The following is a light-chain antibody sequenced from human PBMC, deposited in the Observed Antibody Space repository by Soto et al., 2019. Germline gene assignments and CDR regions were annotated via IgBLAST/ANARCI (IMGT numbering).Light chain of an antibody. V-gene: IGLV2-8*01. J-gene: IGLJ1*01. CDR2: EVS. CDR3: SSPKV. Sequence: QSALTQPPSASGSPGQSVTLSCTGTSSDVGGYNYVSWYQQHPGKAPKLMIYEVSKRPSGVPDRFSGSKSGNTASLTVSGLQAEDEADYSCSSPKVFGTGTKVTVL. CDR1: SSDVGGYNY.